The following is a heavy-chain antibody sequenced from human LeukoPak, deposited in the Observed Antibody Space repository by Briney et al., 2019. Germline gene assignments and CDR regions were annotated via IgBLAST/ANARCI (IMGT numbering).Heavy chain of an antibody. CDR2: IYTSGST. CDR1: GGSISSYY. J-gene: IGHJ3*02. CDR3: ARGSFYVFDAFDI. D-gene: IGHD2-15*01. Sequence: KPSETLSLTCTVSGGSISSYYRSWIRQSAGKGLEWIRRIYTSGSTNYNPSLKSRVTMSVDTSKNQFSLKLSSVTAADTAVYYCARGSFYVFDAFDIWGQGTMVTVSS. V-gene: IGHV4-4*07.